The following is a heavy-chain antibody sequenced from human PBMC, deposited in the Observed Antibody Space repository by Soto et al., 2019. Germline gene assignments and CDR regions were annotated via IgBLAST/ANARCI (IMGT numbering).Heavy chain of an antibody. D-gene: IGHD7-27*01. CDR2: INAGYGNT. Sequence: ASVKVSCKASGYTFSSYAMHWVRQASGQRLEWMGWINAGYGNTKSSQKFQDRVTISRDTSASTAYMELTSLRSEDTAVYYCARDTGDGTFDFWGQGTLVTVSS. CDR3: ARDTGDGTFDF. CDR1: GYTFSSYA. V-gene: IGHV1-3*01. J-gene: IGHJ4*02.